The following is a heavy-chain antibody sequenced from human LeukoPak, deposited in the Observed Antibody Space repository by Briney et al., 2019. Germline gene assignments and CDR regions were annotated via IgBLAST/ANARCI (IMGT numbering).Heavy chain of an antibody. CDR2: IRSKAYGGTT. V-gene: IGHV3-49*03. D-gene: IGHD4-17*01. CDR3: TRDLPSTVTYYFDY. Sequence: GRSLRLSCTASGFTFGDYAMSWFRQAPGKGLEWVGFIRSKAYGGTTEYAASVKGRFTISRDDSKSIAYLQMNSLKTEDTAVYYCTRDLPSTVTYYFDYWGQGTLVTVSS. J-gene: IGHJ4*02. CDR1: GFTFGDYA.